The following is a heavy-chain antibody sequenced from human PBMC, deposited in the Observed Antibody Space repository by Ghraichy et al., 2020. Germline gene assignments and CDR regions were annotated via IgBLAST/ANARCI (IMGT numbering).Heavy chain of an antibody. V-gene: IGHV3-66*02. J-gene: IGHJ4*02. D-gene: IGHD1-26*01. CDR2: VYSGGTT. CDR3: ARGAYGSLDY. CDR1: GFSVSNNQ. Sequence: GSLRLSCAASGFSVSNNQMSWVRQAPGKGLEWVSVVYSGGTTNHADSVKGRFTISRDNSKNTLYLQMNSLRAEDTAVFYCARGAYGSLDYWGQGTLVTVSS.